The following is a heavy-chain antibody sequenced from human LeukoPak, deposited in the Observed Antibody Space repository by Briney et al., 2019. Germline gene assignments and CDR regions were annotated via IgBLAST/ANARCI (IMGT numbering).Heavy chain of an antibody. CDR2: IYYSGST. D-gene: IGHD6-13*01. CDR1: GGSFSSYY. V-gene: IGHV4-59*01. Sequence: PSETLSLTCAVYGGSFSSYYWSWIRQPPGKGLEWIGYIYYSGSTNYNPSLKSRVTISVDTSKNQFSLKLSSVTAADTAVYYCATSSAAGTYYFDYWGQGTLVTVSS. J-gene: IGHJ4*02. CDR3: ATSSAAGTYYFDY.